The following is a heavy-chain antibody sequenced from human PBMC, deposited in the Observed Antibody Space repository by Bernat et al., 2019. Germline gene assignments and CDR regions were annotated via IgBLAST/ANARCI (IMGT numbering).Heavy chain of an antibody. CDR3: ARGKDIAARLWSYFDY. CDR2: IYYSGST. D-gene: IGHD6-6*01. Sequence: QVQLQESGPGLVKPSQTLSLTCTVSGGSISSGGYYWSWIRQHPGKGLEWIGYIYYSGSTYYNPSLKSRVTISVDTSKNQFSLKLSSVTAADTAVYYCARGKDIAARLWSYFDYWGQGTLVTVSS. V-gene: IGHV4-31*03. CDR1: GGSISSGGYY. J-gene: IGHJ4*02.